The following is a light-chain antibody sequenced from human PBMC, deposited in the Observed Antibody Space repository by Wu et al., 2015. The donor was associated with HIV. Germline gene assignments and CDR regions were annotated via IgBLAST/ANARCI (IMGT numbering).Light chain of an antibody. CDR2: DAS. J-gene: IGKJ5*01. CDR3: QQLNSFPLT. Sequence: DIQMTQSPSTLSASVGDRVTITCRASQDIFTYLAWYQQTPGKASRVLIYDASTLQSGVSSRFSGSGSGADFTLTISGLQREDFAIYFCQQLNSFPLTFGQGSRLEI. CDR1: QDIFTY. V-gene: IGKV1-5*01.